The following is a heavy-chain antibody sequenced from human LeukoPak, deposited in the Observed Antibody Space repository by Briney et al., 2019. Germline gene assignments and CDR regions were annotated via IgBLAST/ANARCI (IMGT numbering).Heavy chain of an antibody. CDR1: GGSISSSGYY. CDR2: IYYSGST. Sequence: SETRSLTCTVSGGSISSSGYYWGWIRQPPGKGLEWIASIYYSGSTYYNPSLKSRVTISVDTSKNQLSLKLSSLTAADTAVYYCARHEYSGSYYGLSWFDPWGQGTLVTVSS. V-gene: IGHV4-39*01. CDR3: ARHEYSGSYYGLSWFDP. J-gene: IGHJ5*02. D-gene: IGHD1-26*01.